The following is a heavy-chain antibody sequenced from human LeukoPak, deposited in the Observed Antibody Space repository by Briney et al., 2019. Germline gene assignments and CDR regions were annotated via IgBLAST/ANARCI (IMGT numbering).Heavy chain of an antibody. CDR3: ATSRVFDH. CDR1: GFTFSDYF. V-gene: IGHV3-11*04. Sequence: GGSLRLSCVASGFTFSDYFMSWMRQAPGKGLEWLSFINSEGNNIYYADSVKGRFTISRDNARNTLYLEMNSLRMENTAKYYCATSRVFDHWGQGTLVTVSS. CDR2: INSEGNNI. J-gene: IGHJ4*02.